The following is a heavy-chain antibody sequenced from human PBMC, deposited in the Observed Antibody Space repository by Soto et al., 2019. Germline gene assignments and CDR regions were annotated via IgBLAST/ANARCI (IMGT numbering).Heavy chain of an antibody. Sequence: GGSLRLSCAASGFTFSSYSMNWVRQAPGKGLEWVSSISSSSSYIYYADSVKGRFTISRDNAKNSLYLQMNSLRAEDTAFYYCATIDTPRYCSSTSCYFRRNSTWPAHIDYRGQGTLVTVSS. J-gene: IGHJ4*02. CDR1: GFTFSSYS. CDR3: ATIDTPRYCSSTSCYFRRNSTWPAHIDY. V-gene: IGHV3-21*01. CDR2: ISSSSSYI. D-gene: IGHD2-2*01.